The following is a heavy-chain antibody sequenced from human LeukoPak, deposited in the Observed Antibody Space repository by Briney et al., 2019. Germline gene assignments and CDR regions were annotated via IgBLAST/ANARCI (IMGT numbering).Heavy chain of an antibody. D-gene: IGHD4-17*01. J-gene: IGHJ4*02. CDR1: GGSFSGYY. V-gene: IGHV4-34*01. CDR2: INHSGST. CDR3: ARLNGY. Sequence: SETLSLTCAVYGGSFSGYYWSWIRQPPGKGLEWIEEINHSGSTNYNPSLKSRVTISVGTSKNQFSLKLSSVTAADTAVYYCARLNGYWGQGTLVTVSS.